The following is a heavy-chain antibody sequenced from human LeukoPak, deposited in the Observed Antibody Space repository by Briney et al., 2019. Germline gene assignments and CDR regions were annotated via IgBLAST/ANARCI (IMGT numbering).Heavy chain of an antibody. Sequence: ASVKVSCKASGYTFTSYDINWVRQATGQGLEWMGWMNPNSGNTGYAQKFQGRVTITRNTSISTAYMELSSLRSEDTAVYYCARGNRIAAAGTGTKYWFDPWGQGTLVTVSS. V-gene: IGHV1-8*03. CDR3: ARGNRIAAAGTGTKYWFDP. CDR1: GYTFTSYD. CDR2: MNPNSGNT. J-gene: IGHJ5*02. D-gene: IGHD6-13*01.